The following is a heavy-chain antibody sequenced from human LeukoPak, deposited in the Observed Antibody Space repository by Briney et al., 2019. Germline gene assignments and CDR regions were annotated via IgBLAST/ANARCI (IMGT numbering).Heavy chain of an antibody. V-gene: IGHV3-23*01. Sequence: GGSLRLSCAASGFTFSSYAMSWVRQAPGKGLEWVPAISGSGGSTYYADSVKGRFTISRDNSKNTLYLQMNSPRAEDTAVYYCAKSSFCSGGSCYRFDYWGQGTLVTVSS. CDR3: AKSSFCSGGSCYRFDY. CDR1: GFTFSSYA. D-gene: IGHD2-15*01. J-gene: IGHJ4*02. CDR2: ISGSGGST.